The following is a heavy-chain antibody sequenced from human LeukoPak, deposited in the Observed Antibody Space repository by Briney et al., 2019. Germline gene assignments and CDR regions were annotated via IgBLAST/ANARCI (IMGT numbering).Heavy chain of an antibody. V-gene: IGHV4-59*01. D-gene: IGHD3-3*01. Sequence: SETLSLTCTVSGGSISSYYWSWIRQPPGKGLEWIGYIYYTGSTNYNPSLKSRVTMSVDTSKNQFSLKLSSVTAADTAVYYCARYDFNKFFDYWGQGTLVTVSS. CDR1: GGSISSYY. CDR2: IYYTGST. CDR3: ARYDFNKFFDY. J-gene: IGHJ4*02.